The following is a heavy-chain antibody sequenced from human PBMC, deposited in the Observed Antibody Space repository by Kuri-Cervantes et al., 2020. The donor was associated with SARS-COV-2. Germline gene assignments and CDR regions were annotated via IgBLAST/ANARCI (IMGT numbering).Heavy chain of an antibody. CDR3: AKGFVPAAPRGDY. Sequence: GESLKISCAASGCTFSSYAMSWVRQAPGKGLEWVSAISGSGGSTYYADSVKGRFTISRDNSKNTLYLQMNSLRAEDTAVYYCAKGFVPAAPRGDYWGQGTLVTVSS. J-gene: IGHJ4*02. CDR2: ISGSGGST. V-gene: IGHV3-23*01. D-gene: IGHD2-2*01. CDR1: GCTFSSYA.